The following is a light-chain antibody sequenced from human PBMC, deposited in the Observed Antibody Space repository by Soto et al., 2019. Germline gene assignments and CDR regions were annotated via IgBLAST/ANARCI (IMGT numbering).Light chain of an antibody. V-gene: IGKV1-33*01. CDR2: DAS. Sequence: DIQMTQSPSTLSASVGDTVTVPCRASQSISSWLAWYQQKPGKAPKLLIYDASNLQTGVPSRFSGGGSGTDYTFTISSLRPEDIATYYCQQYDNLPITFGQGTRLEIK. J-gene: IGKJ5*01. CDR3: QQYDNLPIT. CDR1: QSISSW.